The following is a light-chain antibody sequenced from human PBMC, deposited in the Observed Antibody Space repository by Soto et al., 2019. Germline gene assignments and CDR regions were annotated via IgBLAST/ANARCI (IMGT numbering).Light chain of an antibody. CDR1: QSISSW. J-gene: IGKJ1*01. CDR3: QQYNSYSWT. V-gene: IGKV1-5*01. Sequence: IPMKQSPSTLSASVGDRVTITCRASQSISSWLAWYQQKPGKAPKLLIYDASSLESGVPSRFSGSGSGTEFTLTISSLQPDDFATYYCQQYNSYSWTFGQGTKVDIK. CDR2: DAS.